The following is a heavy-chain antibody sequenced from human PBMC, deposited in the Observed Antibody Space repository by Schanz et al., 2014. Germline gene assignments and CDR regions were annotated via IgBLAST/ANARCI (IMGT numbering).Heavy chain of an antibody. J-gene: IGHJ2*01. CDR3: ARLSVAGRPHVNYWYFDL. CDR1: RYTFNTYG. V-gene: IGHV1-18*01. D-gene: IGHD6-19*01. Sequence: QGQLVQSGPEVKEPGASVKVSCEASRYTFNTYGLNWVRQAPGQGLEWIGWISGYTGDTKYAQKFQHRVNMTTDRTTSTVYMELRSLRFDDTAVYYCARLSVAGRPHVNYWYFDLWGRGTLVTVSS. CDR2: ISGYTGDT.